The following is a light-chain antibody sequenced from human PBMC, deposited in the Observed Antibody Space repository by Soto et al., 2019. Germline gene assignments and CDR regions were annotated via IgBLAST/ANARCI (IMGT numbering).Light chain of an antibody. V-gene: IGKV3-20*01. J-gene: IGKJ5*01. CDR3: QQYGISPIT. Sequence: EIVLTQSPGTLSLSPGEGATLSCRASQSVSSTYLAWYQQKPGQAPRLLMYGASSRATGIPDRFSGSGSGTDFTLSISRLEPEDFAVYYCQQYGISPITFGQGTRLEIK. CDR2: GAS. CDR1: QSVSSTY.